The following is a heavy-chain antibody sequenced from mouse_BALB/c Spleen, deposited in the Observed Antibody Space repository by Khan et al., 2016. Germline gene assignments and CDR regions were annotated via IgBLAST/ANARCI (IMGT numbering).Heavy chain of an antibody. CDR1: GYTFTSYW. Sequence: QVQLQQSGAELARPGASVKLSCKASGYTFTSYWMQWVKQRPGQGLEWIGAIYPGDGDTRYTQKFKGKATLTAEKSSRTAYMQLSSLASEDSAVYYCARGGVITTPFAYWGQGTLVTVSA. J-gene: IGHJ3*01. V-gene: IGHV1-87*01. CDR2: IYPGDGDT. D-gene: IGHD2-4*01. CDR3: ARGGVITTPFAY.